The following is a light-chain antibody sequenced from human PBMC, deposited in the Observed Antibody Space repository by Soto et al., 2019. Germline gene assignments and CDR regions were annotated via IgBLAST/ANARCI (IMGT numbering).Light chain of an antibody. CDR1: QSISSY. CDR2: AAS. Sequence: DIQMTKSPSSLSASVGDRVIITCRASQSISSYLNWYQQKPGKAPKLLIYAASSLQSLVPSRFSGGGSGTDFTLTISSMQPEDFATYYCQQSYRTPLTFGQGTRLDIK. V-gene: IGKV1-39*01. CDR3: QQSYRTPLT. J-gene: IGKJ5*01.